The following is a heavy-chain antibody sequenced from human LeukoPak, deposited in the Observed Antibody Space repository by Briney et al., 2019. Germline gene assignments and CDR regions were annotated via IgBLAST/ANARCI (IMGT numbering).Heavy chain of an antibody. D-gene: IGHD3-10*01. J-gene: IGHJ6*02. Sequence: SETLSLTCTVSGVSICSYYWSWIRQPPGKGLEWIGNIYYSRSNNYQPYLKRRVTISVDTYKNQCSMKLSSVTAADAAVYCCARVALHYGSGSYYYYYYGMDVWGQGTTVTVSS. CDR3: ARVALHYGSGSYYYYYYGMDV. CDR1: GVSICSYY. V-gene: IGHV4-59*01. CDR2: IYYSRSN.